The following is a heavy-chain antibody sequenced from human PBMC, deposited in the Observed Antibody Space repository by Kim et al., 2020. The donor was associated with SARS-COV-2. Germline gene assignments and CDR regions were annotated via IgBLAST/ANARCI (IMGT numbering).Heavy chain of an antibody. D-gene: IGHD3-10*01. V-gene: IGHV3-48*02. CDR3: ARVDWWFRELSPYYFDY. Sequence: VKGRFTISRDNAKNSLYLQMNSLRDEDTAVYYCARVDWWFRELSPYYFDYWGQGTLVTVSS. J-gene: IGHJ4*02.